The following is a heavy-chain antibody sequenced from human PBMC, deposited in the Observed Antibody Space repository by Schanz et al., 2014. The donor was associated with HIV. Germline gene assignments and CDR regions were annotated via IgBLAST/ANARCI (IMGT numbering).Heavy chain of an antibody. Sequence: EVQLLESGGGFVQPGGSLRLSCAASGFAFNNYAMTWVRQAPRKGLEWVSSISESGGPTYYPDSVNGRFTISRDNSKNTLSLQMTALRTEDTAIYYCAKPEYDSSGNSQTHFDYWGQGTLVSVSS. J-gene: IGHJ4*02. CDR3: AKPEYDSSGNSQTHFDY. CDR1: GFAFNNYA. D-gene: IGHD3-22*01. V-gene: IGHV3-23*01. CDR2: ISESGGPT.